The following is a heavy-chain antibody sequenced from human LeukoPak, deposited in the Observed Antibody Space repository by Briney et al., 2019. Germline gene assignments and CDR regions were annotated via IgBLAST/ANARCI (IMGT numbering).Heavy chain of an antibody. CDR3: ATEVVVAATGGYYFDY. CDR1: GFTFSSYA. CDR2: ISYDGSNK. V-gene: IGHV3-30-3*01. J-gene: IGHJ4*02. D-gene: IGHD2-15*01. Sequence: PGGSLRLSCAASGFTFSSYAMHWVRQAPGKGLEWVAVISYDGSNKHYADSVKGRFTISRDNSKNTLYLQMNSLRAEDTAVYYCATEVVVAATGGYYFDYWGQGTLVTVSS.